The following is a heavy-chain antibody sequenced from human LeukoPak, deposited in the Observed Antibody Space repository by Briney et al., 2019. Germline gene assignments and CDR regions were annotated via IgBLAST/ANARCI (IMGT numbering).Heavy chain of an antibody. CDR2: INPNSGGT. V-gene: IGHV1-2*04. CDR1: GYTFTGYY. J-gene: IGHJ4*02. D-gene: IGHD6-19*01. Sequence: GASVKVSCKASGYTFTGYYMHWVRQAPGQGLEWMGWINPNSGGTNYAQKFQGWVTMTRGTSISTAYMELSRLRSNDTAVYYCAREKSGWYYFDYWGQGTLVTVSS. CDR3: AREKSGWYYFDY.